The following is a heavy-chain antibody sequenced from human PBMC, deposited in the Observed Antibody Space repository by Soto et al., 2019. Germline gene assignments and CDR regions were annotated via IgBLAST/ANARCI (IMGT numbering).Heavy chain of an antibody. V-gene: IGHV1-69*01. CDR1: GGTFSGYA. J-gene: IGHJ4*02. CDR2: IIPIFGTA. Sequence: QVQLVQSGAEVKKPGSSVKVSCKASGGTFSGYAISWVRQAPGQGLEWMGGIIPIFGTANYAQKFQGRVTITADESTSTAYMELSSLRSEDTAVYYCARNHDYGDHMYYFDYWGQGTLVTVSS. CDR3: ARNHDYGDHMYYFDY. D-gene: IGHD4-17*01.